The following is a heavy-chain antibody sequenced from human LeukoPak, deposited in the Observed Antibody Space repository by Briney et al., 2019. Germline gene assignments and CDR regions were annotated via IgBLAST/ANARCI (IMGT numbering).Heavy chain of an antibody. Sequence: GGSLRLSCAASGFTFSSYAMSWVCQAPGKGLEWVSAISGSGGSTYYADSVKGRFTISRDNSKNTLYLQMNSLRAEDTAVYYCAKDTYGSGSYYDQSFDYWGQGTLVTVSS. J-gene: IGHJ4*02. D-gene: IGHD3-10*01. CDR1: GFTFSSYA. CDR2: ISGSGGST. CDR3: AKDTYGSGSYYDQSFDY. V-gene: IGHV3-23*01.